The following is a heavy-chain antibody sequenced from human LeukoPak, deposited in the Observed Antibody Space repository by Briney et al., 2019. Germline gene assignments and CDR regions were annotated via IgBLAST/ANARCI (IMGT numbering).Heavy chain of an antibody. CDR3: ARVGAAALDY. D-gene: IGHD6-13*01. Sequence: PSETLSLTCTVSGGSISSYYWSWIRQPPGKGLEWIGHIYYSGSTNYNPSLKSRVTISVDTSKNQFSLKLSSVTAADTAVYYCARVGAAALDYWGQGTLVTVSS. CDR1: GGSISSYY. V-gene: IGHV4-59*01. CDR2: IYYSGST. J-gene: IGHJ4*02.